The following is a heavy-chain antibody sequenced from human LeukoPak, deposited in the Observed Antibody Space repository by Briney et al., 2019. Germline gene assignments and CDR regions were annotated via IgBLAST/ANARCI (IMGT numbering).Heavy chain of an antibody. CDR2: INPSGGST. CDR1: GYTFTSYY. Sequence: GASVKVSCKASGYTFTSYYMHWVRQAPGQGLEWMGIINPSGGSTSYAQKFQGRVTMTRDTSTSTVYMELSSLRSEDTAVYYCARDRAKKVGATLEQNWFDPWGQGTLVTVSS. D-gene: IGHD1-26*01. CDR3: ARDRAKKVGATLEQNWFDP. J-gene: IGHJ5*02. V-gene: IGHV1-46*01.